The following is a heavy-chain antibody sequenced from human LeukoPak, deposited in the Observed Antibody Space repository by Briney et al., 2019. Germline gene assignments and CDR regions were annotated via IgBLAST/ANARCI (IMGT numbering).Heavy chain of an antibody. CDR2: INPNSGGT. J-gene: IGHJ4*02. D-gene: IGHD3-10*01. Sequence: ASVKVSCKASGYTFTGYYMHWVRQAPGQGLEWMGWINPNSGGTNYAQKFQGWVTMTRDTSISTAYMELSRLRSDDTAVYYCARTSYYGSGSYYFDYWGQGTLVTISS. V-gene: IGHV1-2*04. CDR1: GYTFTGYY. CDR3: ARTSYYGSGSYYFDY.